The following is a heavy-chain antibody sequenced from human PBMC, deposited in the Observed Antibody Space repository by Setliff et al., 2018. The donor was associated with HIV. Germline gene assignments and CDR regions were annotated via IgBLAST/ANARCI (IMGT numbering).Heavy chain of an antibody. CDR1: GGPLSGYF. J-gene: IGHJ6*03. Sequence: ASETLSLTCTVSGGPLSGYFWTWIRQTPDKGLEWIGDINHSGITNYNLSLKSRTTLSLDTSKNQLSLKLTSVVAADTGLYFCARGRDASTWYLSHFYSYYYLDVWGNGTTVTVSS. V-gene: IGHV4-34*01. CDR2: INHSGIT. CDR3: ARGRDASTWYLSHFYSYYYLDV. D-gene: IGHD6-13*01.